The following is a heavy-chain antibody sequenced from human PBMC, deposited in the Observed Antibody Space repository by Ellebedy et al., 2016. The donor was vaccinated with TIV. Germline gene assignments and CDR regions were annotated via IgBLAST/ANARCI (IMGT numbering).Heavy chain of an antibody. CDR3: ASCSSGYSYGWYFDY. Sequence: GESLKISXAASGFTVSSNYMSWVRQAPGKGLEWVSVIYSGGSTYYADSVKGRFTISRDNSKNTLYLQMNSLRAEDTAVYYCASCSSGYSYGWYFDYWGQGTLVTVSS. CDR2: IYSGGST. V-gene: IGHV3-53*01. CDR1: GFTVSSNY. J-gene: IGHJ4*02. D-gene: IGHD5-18*01.